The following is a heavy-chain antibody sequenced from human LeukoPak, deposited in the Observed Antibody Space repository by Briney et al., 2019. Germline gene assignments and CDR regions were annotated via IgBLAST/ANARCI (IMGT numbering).Heavy chain of an antibody. V-gene: IGHV3-48*02. CDR1: GFTFSYYI. J-gene: IGHJ4*02. D-gene: IGHD4-17*01. CDR2: IITSSSTI. Sequence: GGPLRLSWAASGFTFSYYIMNWVRQAPGKGREGVSFIITSSSTIYYADSVKGRFTISRDNAKNSLYLQMNSLRDEDTAVYYCARGETSVTSYLNFWGQGTPVTVSS. CDR3: ARGETSVTSYLNF.